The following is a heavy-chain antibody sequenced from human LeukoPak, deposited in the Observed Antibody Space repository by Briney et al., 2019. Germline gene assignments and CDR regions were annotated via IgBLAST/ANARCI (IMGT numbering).Heavy chain of an antibody. CDR2: IYTSGST. V-gene: IGHV4-61*02. CDR1: GGSISSSSYY. J-gene: IGHJ4*02. CDR3: ARDSITGTIFQS. D-gene: IGHD1-7*01. Sequence: SETLSLTCTVSGGSISSSSYYWSWIRQPAGKGLEWIGRIYTSGSTNYNPSLKSRVTMSVDTSKNQFSLKLSSVTAADTAVYYCARDSITGTIFQSWGQGTLVTVSS.